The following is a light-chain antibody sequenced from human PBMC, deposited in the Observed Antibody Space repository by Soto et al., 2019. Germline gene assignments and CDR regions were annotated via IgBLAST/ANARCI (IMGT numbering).Light chain of an antibody. CDR3: SSYTSSSTLV. J-gene: IGLJ2*01. Sequence: QSALTQPASVSGSPGQSITISCTGTSSDVGGYNYVSWYQQHPGKAPKLIIYDVSNRPSGVSNRLSGSKSGNTASLTISGLQAEDEADYYCSSYTSSSTLVFGGGTQLTVL. CDR1: SSDVGGYNY. V-gene: IGLV2-14*03. CDR2: DVS.